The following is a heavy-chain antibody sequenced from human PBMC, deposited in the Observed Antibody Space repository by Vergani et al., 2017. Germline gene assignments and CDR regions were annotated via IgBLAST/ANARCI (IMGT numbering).Heavy chain of an antibody. D-gene: IGHD3-10*01. J-gene: IGHJ5*02. V-gene: IGHV4-59*01. CDR3: GRVADFYGLGSRLLDL. CDR2: MYHSCST. Sequence: QVRLQESGPGLVKPSETLSLTCSVSGGSMSCYYWSWIRQPPGKELEWIGYMYHSCSTNYNPSLETRVTISGDTSKNQFSLKLNSVTAADTAVYYCGRVADFYGLGSRLLDLWGQGILVTVSS. CDR1: GGSMSCYY.